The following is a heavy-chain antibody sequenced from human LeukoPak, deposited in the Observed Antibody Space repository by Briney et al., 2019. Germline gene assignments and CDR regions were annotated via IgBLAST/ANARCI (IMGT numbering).Heavy chain of an antibody. D-gene: IGHD3-3*01. CDR1: GINFSRYG. V-gene: IGHV3-23*01. Sequence: GFLGLSCGAFGINFSRYGMGWVRQAPGKGLEWVSSISGSGGSTYYADSVKGRFTISRDNSKNTLYLQMNSLRAEDTAVYYCAKAIKYYDFWSGPYFDYWGQGTLVTVSS. CDR2: ISGSGGST. J-gene: IGHJ4*02. CDR3: AKAIKYYDFWSGPYFDY.